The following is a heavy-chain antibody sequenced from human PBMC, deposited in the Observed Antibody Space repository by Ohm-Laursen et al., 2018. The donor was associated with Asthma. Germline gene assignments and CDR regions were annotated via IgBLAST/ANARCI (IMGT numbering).Heavy chain of an antibody. CDR2: ISGSGGST. CDR3: AKEVSGWGTFDY. CDR1: GFTFSSYA. Sequence: SLRLSCAASGFTFSSYAMSWVRQAPGKGLEWVSAISGSGGSTYYADSVKGRFTISRDNSKNTLYLQMHSLRGVDPAVYYCAKEVSGWGTFDYWGQGTLVTVSS. V-gene: IGHV3-23*01. D-gene: IGHD6-19*01. J-gene: IGHJ4*02.